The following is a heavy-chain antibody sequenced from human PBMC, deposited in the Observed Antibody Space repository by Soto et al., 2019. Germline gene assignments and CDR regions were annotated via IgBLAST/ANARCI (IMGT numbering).Heavy chain of an antibody. J-gene: IGHJ3*02. CDR2: ISSYNGNT. CDR1: GYTFTSYG. D-gene: IGHD4-17*01. Sequence: QVQLVQSGAEVKKPGASVKVSCKASGYTFTSYGISWVRQAPGQGLEWMGWISSYNGNTNYAQKLQGRGTMTTDTSTSTAYRELGSLRSDDTAVYYGARDSGRRAVTTKGAFEIWGQGTMDTVSS. CDR3: ARDSGRRAVTTKGAFEI. V-gene: IGHV1-18*01.